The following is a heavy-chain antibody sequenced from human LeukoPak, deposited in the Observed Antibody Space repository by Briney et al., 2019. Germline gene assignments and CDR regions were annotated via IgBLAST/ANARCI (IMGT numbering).Heavy chain of an antibody. CDR3: ARDIVVVVNEFDY. J-gene: IGHJ4*02. V-gene: IGHV1-2*02. CDR1: GYTFTGYY. Sequence: GASVKVSCKASGYTFTGYYMHWVRQAPGQGLEWMGWINPNSGGTNYAQKFQGRVTMTRDTSISTAYMELSRLRSDDTAVYYCARDIVVVVNEFDYWGQGTLVTVSS. CDR2: INPNSGGT. D-gene: IGHD2-15*01.